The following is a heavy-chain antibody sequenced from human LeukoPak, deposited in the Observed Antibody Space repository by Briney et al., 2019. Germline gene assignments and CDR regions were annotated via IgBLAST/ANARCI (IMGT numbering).Heavy chain of an antibody. V-gene: IGHV1-46*01. J-gene: IGHJ3*02. D-gene: IGHD3-10*01. CDR2: INPSGGST. Sequence: ASVKLSCNASGYTFTNYYMHWARHPPRQGLEWMVIINPSGGSTIYAQKFQGRVTMARDTCTSKVYMERRSLNSEDAAFCYCERGTGLKAFDIWGQGTMVTVSS. CDR1: GYTFTNYY. CDR3: ERGTGLKAFDI.